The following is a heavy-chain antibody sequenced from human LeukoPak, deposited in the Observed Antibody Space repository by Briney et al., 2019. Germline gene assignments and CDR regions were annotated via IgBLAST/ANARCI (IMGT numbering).Heavy chain of an antibody. J-gene: IGHJ3*02. CDR3: ARHGSGDRAHIDI. CDR1: GYSFTSYW. V-gene: IGHV5-51*01. CDR2: IYPGDSDT. D-gene: IGHD3-10*01. Sequence: GESLKISCKGSGYSFTSYWIGWVRQIPGKGLEWMGIIYPGDSDTRYSPSFQGQVTISADKSISTAQLQWSRLKASDAALYYWARHGSGDRAHIDIWCQGTRVTVSA.